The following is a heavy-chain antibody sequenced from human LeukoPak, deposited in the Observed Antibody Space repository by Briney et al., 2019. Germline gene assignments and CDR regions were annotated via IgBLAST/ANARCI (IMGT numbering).Heavy chain of an antibody. Sequence: GGSLRLSCAASGFTFSRYEMSWVRQAPGKGLEWVSYIINSGNAKYYAGSVKGRFTISRDSAKNSLYLQMNSLRAEDTAVYYCAREAAPVLAAQPDAFDIWGQGTMVTVSS. J-gene: IGHJ3*02. D-gene: IGHD2-15*01. CDR1: GFTFSRYE. CDR3: AREAAPVLAAQPDAFDI. V-gene: IGHV3-48*03. CDR2: IINSGNAK.